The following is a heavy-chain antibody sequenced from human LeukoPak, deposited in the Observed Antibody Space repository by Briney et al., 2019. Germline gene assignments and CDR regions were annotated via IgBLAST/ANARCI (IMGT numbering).Heavy chain of an antibody. CDR1: GGSISNYY. CDR3: ARDQGGSSTNYYMDV. V-gene: IGHV4-59*01. D-gene: IGHD2-2*01. CDR2: IYYSGST. J-gene: IGHJ6*03. Sequence: SETLFLTCTVSGGSISNYYWSWIRQPPGKGLEWIGYIYYSGSTNYNPSLKSRVTISVDTSKNQFSLRLSSVTAADTAVYYCARDQGGSSTNYYMDVWGKGTTVTVSS.